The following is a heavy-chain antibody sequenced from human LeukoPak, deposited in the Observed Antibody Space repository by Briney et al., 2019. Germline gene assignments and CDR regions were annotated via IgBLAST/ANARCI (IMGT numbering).Heavy chain of an antibody. Sequence: GGSLRLSCAASGFKFNDYYMSWIRQAPGKGLEWVSYISSSGSTIYYADSVKGRFTISRDNAKNSLYLQMNSLRAEDTAVYYCARAADSSGYYYPFDYWGQGTLVTVSS. CDR1: GFKFNDYY. J-gene: IGHJ4*02. V-gene: IGHV3-11*01. CDR2: ISSSGSTI. CDR3: ARAADSSGYYYPFDY. D-gene: IGHD3-22*01.